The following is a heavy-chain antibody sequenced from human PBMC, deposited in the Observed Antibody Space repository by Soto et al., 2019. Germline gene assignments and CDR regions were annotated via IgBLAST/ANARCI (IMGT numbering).Heavy chain of an antibody. J-gene: IGHJ4*02. CDR3: GRLGLQWPHSYFDS. CDR2: IYYTGTT. Sequence: SEALSLTCTVSGGSITTTNYFWGWVRQPPGMALEWIGSIYYTGTTYYNPSLESRVTITVDTSKNQFSLNLRSVTAADSAVYFCGRLGLQWPHSYFDSWGQGTLVTVSS. D-gene: IGHD4-4*01. CDR1: GGSITTTNYF. V-gene: IGHV4-39*01.